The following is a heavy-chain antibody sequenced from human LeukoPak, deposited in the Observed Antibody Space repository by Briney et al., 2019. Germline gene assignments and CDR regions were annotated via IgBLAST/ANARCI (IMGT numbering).Heavy chain of an antibody. CDR3: ARGEERVRVPAAMWGLDY. J-gene: IGHJ4*02. V-gene: IGHV1-18*01. D-gene: IGHD2-2*01. Sequence: ASVNVSCKASGYTFTSYGISWVRQAPGQGLEWMGWISAYNCNTNYAQRLQGRVTITTDTSTRTAYMELRSLRSDDTAVYYCARGEERVRVPAAMWGLDYWGQGTLVTVSS. CDR2: ISAYNCNT. CDR1: GYTFTSYG.